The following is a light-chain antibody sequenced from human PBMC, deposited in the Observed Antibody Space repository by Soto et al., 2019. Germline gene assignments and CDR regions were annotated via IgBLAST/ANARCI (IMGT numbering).Light chain of an antibody. Sequence: QSVLTQPASVSGSLGQSITISCTGTTRDIAGYNYISWYQQLPGKAPNLMIYQVTIRPSGISNRFSGSKSGNTASLTISGLQAEDEADYYCTSFSSSTSLYVFGTGTKLTVL. CDR1: TRDIAGYNY. CDR3: TSFSSSTSLYV. V-gene: IGLV2-14*01. J-gene: IGLJ1*01. CDR2: QVT.